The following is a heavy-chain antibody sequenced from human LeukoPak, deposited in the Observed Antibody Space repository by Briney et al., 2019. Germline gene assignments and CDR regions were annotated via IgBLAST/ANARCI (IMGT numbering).Heavy chain of an antibody. CDR2: IFYSGST. V-gene: IGHV4-59*08. D-gene: IGHD6-6*01. CDR1: GGSISSYY. CDR3: ARVGSSSITTYFDY. J-gene: IGHJ4*02. Sequence: PSETLSLTCTVSGGSISSYYWSWIRQPPGKGLEWIGYIFYSGSTNYNPSLKSRVTISVGTSKNQFSLKLSSVTAADTAVYYCARVGSSSITTYFDYWGQGTLVTVSS.